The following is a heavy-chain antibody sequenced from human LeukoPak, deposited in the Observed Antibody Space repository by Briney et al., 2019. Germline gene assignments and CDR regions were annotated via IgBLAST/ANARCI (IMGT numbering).Heavy chain of an antibody. D-gene: IGHD6-19*01. J-gene: IGHJ5*02. V-gene: IGHV4-34*01. CDR1: GGSFSGYY. CDR2: INHSGST. Sequence: KPSATLSLTCAVYGGSFSGYYWSWIRQPPGKGLEWIGEINHSGSTNYNPSLKSRVTISVGTSKNQFSLKLSSVTAADTAVYYCARGGYSSGWFAGGVNWFDPWGQGTLVTVSS. CDR3: ARGGYSSGWFAGGVNWFDP.